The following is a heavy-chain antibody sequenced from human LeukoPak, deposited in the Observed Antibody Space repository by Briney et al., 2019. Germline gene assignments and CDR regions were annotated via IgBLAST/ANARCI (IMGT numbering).Heavy chain of an antibody. CDR3: ARVKPDSIAAAGIRYFEY. Sequence: PSETLSLTWTVSGGSISSYYWSWIRQPQGKGLEWIGYIYYSGSTNYNPSLKSRVTISVDTSKNQFSLKLSSVTAADTAVYYCARVKPDSIAAAGIRYFEYWGQGTLVTVSS. CDR1: GGSISSYY. CDR2: IYYSGST. J-gene: IGHJ4*02. D-gene: IGHD6-13*01. V-gene: IGHV4-59*01.